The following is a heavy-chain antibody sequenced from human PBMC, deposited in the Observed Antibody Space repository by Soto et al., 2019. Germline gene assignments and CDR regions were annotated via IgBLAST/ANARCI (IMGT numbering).Heavy chain of an antibody. J-gene: IGHJ3*02. D-gene: IGHD3-16*01. Sequence: PSETLSLTCAFYGGSFSGYYWSLIRQPPGKGLEWIGEINHSGSTNYNPSLKSRVTISVDTSKNQFSLKLSSVTAADTAVYYCARRYGWAFDIWGQGTMVTVSS. CDR1: GGSFSGYY. CDR2: INHSGST. V-gene: IGHV4-34*01. CDR3: ARRYGWAFDI.